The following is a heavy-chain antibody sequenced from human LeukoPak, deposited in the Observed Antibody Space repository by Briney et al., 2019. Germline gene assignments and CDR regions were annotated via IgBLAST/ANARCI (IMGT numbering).Heavy chain of an antibody. CDR2: ISGSGGST. V-gene: IGHV3-23*01. CDR1: GFTFSSYA. D-gene: IGHD6-19*01. Sequence: GGSLRLSCAASGFTFSSYAMSWVRQAPGKGLEWFSAISGSGGSTYYADSVKGRFTISRDNSKNTLYLQMNSLRAEDTAVYYCEKGPLGWNYFDYWGQGTLVTVSS. CDR3: EKGPLGWNYFDY. J-gene: IGHJ4*02.